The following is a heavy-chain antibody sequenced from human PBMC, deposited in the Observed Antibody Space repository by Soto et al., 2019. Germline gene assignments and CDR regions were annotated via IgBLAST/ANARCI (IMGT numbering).Heavy chain of an antibody. CDR1: GGSISSGGYY. J-gene: IGHJ4*02. V-gene: IGHV4-31*03. D-gene: IGHD6-25*01. CDR3: AREGDSSAEFDY. Sequence: SETLSLTCTVSGGSISSGGYYWSWIRQHPGKGLEWIGYIYYSGSTYYNPSLKSRVTISVDTSKNQFSLKLSSVTAADTAAYYCAREGDSSAEFDYWGQGTLVTVSS. CDR2: IYYSGST.